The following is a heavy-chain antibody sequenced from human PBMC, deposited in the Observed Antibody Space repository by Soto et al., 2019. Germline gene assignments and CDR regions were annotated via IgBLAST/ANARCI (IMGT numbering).Heavy chain of an antibody. Sequence: ASVKVTCKASGYTFTSYAMHWVRQAPGQRLEWMGWINAGNGNTKYSQKFQGRVTITRDTSASTAYMELSSLRSEDTAVYYCARGVAGPLHWFDPWGQGTLVTVSS. CDR3: ARGVAGPLHWFDP. J-gene: IGHJ5*02. D-gene: IGHD6-19*01. CDR2: INAGNGNT. CDR1: GYTFTSYA. V-gene: IGHV1-3*01.